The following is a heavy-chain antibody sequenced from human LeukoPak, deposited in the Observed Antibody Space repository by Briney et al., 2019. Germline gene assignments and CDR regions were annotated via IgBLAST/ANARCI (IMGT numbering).Heavy chain of an antibody. CDR1: GFTFSTYA. V-gene: IGHV3-30-3*01. CDR2: ISYDGIDQ. J-gene: IGHJ6*03. D-gene: IGHD2-2*01. CDR3: ARDTYCSSTSCFPYYMDV. Sequence: GGSLRLSCTASGFTFSTYAMHWVRQAPGKGLEWVALISYDGIDQYFTDSVEGRFTISRDNSKNTLYLQMNSLRADDTAVYYCARDTYCSSTSCFPYYMDVWGKGTTVTVSS.